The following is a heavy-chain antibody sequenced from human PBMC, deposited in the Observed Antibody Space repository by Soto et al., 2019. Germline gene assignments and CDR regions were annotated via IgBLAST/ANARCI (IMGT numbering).Heavy chain of an antibody. V-gene: IGHV3-9*01. D-gene: IGHD1-1*01. CDR2: ISWNSGRI. CDR1: GFTFDDYA. CDR3: VKDSAGSCCTFFLDS. J-gene: IGHJ4*02. Sequence: EVQLVESGGGLVQPGRSLRLSCAASGFTFDDYAMHWVRQAPGKGLEWVSCISWNSGRIGYAVSVKCRFTISRDNAKNSLCLQRSSLRVEDTALYDYVKDSAGSCCTFFLDSWGQGALVTVSS.